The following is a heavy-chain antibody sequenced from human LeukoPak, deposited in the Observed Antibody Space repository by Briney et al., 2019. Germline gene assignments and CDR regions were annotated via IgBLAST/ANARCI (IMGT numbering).Heavy chain of an antibody. CDR3: ARDLQITMIVEQSVFDY. J-gene: IGHJ4*02. CDR2: ISSSSSYI. D-gene: IGHD3-22*01. Sequence: PGGSLRLSCAASGFTFSSYSMNWVRQAPGKGLEWVSSISSSSSYIYYADSVKGRFTISRDNAKNSLNLQMNSLRAEDTAVYYCARDLQITMIVEQSVFDYWGQGTLVTVSS. V-gene: IGHV3-21*01. CDR1: GFTFSSYS.